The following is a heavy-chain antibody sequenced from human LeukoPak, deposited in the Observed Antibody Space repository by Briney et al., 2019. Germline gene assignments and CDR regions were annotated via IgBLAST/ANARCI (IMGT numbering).Heavy chain of an antibody. CDR3: ARVGRYFDWFDYYGMDV. Sequence: SETLSLTCTVSGGSISSYYWSWIRQPPGKGLEWIGYIYYSGSTNYNPSLKSRVTISVDTSKNQFSLKLSSVTAADTAVYYCARVGRYFDWFDYYGMDVWGQGTTVTVSS. V-gene: IGHV4-59*01. J-gene: IGHJ6*02. D-gene: IGHD3-9*01. CDR1: GGSISSYY. CDR2: IYYSGST.